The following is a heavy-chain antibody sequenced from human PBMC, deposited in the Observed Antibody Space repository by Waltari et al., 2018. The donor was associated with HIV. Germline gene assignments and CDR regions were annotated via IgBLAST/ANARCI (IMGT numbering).Heavy chain of an antibody. V-gene: IGHV3-33*01. J-gene: IGHJ4*02. CDR2: FWSDGAEI. Sequence: QVQLVESGGGVVQPGTSLTLSCAVSGLTFSNFAIHWVRQSPGKLLGWLAVFWSDGAEISYADSVKGRFTISKDSSQKTLYLHLTSLRAEDTALYYCARGYSSSRWIPLYHWGRGTLVTVSS. CDR1: GLTFSNFA. CDR3: ARGYSSSRWIPLYH. D-gene: IGHD6-6*01.